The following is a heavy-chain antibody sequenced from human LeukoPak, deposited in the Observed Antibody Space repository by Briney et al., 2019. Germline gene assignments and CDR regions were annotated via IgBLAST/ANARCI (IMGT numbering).Heavy chain of an antibody. CDR2: ISWNSGSI. V-gene: IGHV3-9*01. J-gene: IGHJ4*02. CDR3: AKGGIAVAEPFDY. Sequence: GGSLRLSCAASGFTFDDYAMHWVRQAPGKGLEWVSGISWNSGSIGYADSVKGRFTISRGNAKNSLYLQMNSLRAEDTALYYCAKGGIAVAEPFDYWGQGTLVTVSS. CDR1: GFTFDDYA. D-gene: IGHD6-19*01.